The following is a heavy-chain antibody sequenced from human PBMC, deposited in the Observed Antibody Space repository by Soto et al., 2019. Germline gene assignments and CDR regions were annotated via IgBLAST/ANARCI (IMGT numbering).Heavy chain of an antibody. D-gene: IGHD3-22*01. CDR1: GFIFTTFW. Sequence: LGESLKISCKYSGFIFTTFWIGWVRQMPGKGLEWMGVIYPGDSDTRYSPSFQGQVTISADKSITTAYLQWSSLKASDTAMYYCASRAERSSGLAYWGQGTLVTVSS. CDR2: IYPGDSDT. J-gene: IGHJ4*02. V-gene: IGHV5-51*01. CDR3: ASRAERSSGLAY.